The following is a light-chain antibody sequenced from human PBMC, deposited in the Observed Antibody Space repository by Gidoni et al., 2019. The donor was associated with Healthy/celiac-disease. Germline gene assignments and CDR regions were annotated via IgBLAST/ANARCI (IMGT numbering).Light chain of an antibody. CDR1: SLRSYY. V-gene: IGLV3-19*01. J-gene: IGLJ2*01. CDR2: GKN. CDR3: NSRDSSGNPDVV. Sequence: RITCQGDSLRSYYASWYQQKPGQAPVLVIYGKNNRPSGIPDRFSGSSSGNTASLTITGAQAEDEADYYCNSRDSSGNPDVVFGGGTKLTVL.